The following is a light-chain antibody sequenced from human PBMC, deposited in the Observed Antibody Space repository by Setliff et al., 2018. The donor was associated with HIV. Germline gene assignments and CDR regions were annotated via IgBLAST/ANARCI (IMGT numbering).Light chain of an antibody. J-gene: IGLJ1*01. CDR3: SSYAITNTLP. Sequence: QSVLTQPASVSGSPGQSLTISCTGTTSDVGGYNYVSWYQQHPGKAPKLIIYEVRNRPSGVSDRFSGSKSGNTASLTISGLQADDEADYYCSSYAITNTLPFGTGTKVTVL. CDR1: TSDVGGYNY. V-gene: IGLV2-14*01. CDR2: EVR.